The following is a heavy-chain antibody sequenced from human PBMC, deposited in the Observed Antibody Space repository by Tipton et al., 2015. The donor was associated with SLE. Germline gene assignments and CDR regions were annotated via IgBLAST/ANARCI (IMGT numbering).Heavy chain of an antibody. CDR2: IYYSGST. Sequence: GLVKPSETLSLTCTVSGGSISSSSYYWGWIRQPPGKGLEWIGSIYYSGSTYYNPSLKSRVTISVDTSKNQFSLKLSSVTAADTAVYYCARPRVPSRDAFDIWGQGTMVTVSS. CDR1: GGSISSSSYY. V-gene: IGHV4-39*01. CDR3: ARPRVPSRDAFDI. J-gene: IGHJ3*02.